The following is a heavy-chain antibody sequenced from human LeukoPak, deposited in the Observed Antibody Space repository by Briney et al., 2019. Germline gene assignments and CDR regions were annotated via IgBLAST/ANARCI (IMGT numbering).Heavy chain of an antibody. J-gene: IGHJ4*02. CDR3: ARARFPDY. Sequence: SETLSLTCTVSGYSISSGYYWGWIRQPPGKGLEWIGSIYHSGGTYYNPSLKSRVTISVDTSKNQFSLKLSSVTAADTAVYYCARARFPDYWGQGTLVTVSS. V-gene: IGHV4-38-2*02. CDR2: IYHSGGT. D-gene: IGHD3-16*01. CDR1: GYSISSGYY.